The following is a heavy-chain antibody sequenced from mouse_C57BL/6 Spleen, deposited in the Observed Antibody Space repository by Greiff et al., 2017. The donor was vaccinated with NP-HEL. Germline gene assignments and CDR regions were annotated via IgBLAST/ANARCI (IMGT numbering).Heavy chain of an antibody. CDR1: GYTFTSYW. V-gene: IGHV1-69*01. J-gene: IGHJ2*01. CDR3: AKWAATVFDY. Sequence: QVQLQQPGAELVMPGASVKLSCKASGYTFTSYWMHWVKQRPGQGLEWIGEIDPSDSYTNYNQKFKGKATLTVDKSSSTAYMQLSSLTSEASAVYSCAKWAATVFDYWGQGTTLTVSS. CDR2: IDPSDSYT. D-gene: IGHD1-1*01.